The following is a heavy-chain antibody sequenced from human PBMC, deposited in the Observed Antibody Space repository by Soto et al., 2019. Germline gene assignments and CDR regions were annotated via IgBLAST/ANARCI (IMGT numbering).Heavy chain of an antibody. D-gene: IGHD3-16*01. CDR2: IKQDGSEK. V-gene: IGHV3-7*01. CDR1: GFTFSSYW. CDR3: ARGGGGSYYYYYGMDG. J-gene: IGHJ6*02. Sequence: GGSLRLSCAASGFTFSSYWMSWVRQAPGKGLEWVANIKQDGSEKYYVDSVKGRFTISRDNAKNSLYLQMNSLRAEDTAVYYCARGGGGSYYYYYGMDGWGQGTTVTVSS.